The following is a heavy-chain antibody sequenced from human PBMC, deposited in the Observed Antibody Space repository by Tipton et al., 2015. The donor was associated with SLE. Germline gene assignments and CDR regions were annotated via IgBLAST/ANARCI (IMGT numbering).Heavy chain of an antibody. Sequence: TLSLTCTVSGGSISSSSYYWGWIRQPPGKGLEWIGSIYYSGSTYYNPSLKSRVTISVDTSKNQFSLKLSSVTAADTAVYYCVRDPPDVDAFDIWGQGTMVTVSS. CDR3: VRDPPDVDAFDI. J-gene: IGHJ3*02. CDR2: IYYSGST. CDR1: GGSISSSSYY. V-gene: IGHV4-39*07.